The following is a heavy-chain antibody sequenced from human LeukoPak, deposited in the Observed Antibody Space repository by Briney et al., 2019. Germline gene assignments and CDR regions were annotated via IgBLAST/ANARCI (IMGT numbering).Heavy chain of an antibody. CDR2: ISGSGGST. V-gene: IGHV3-23*01. J-gene: IGHJ4*02. CDR1: GFTFSSYA. CDR3: ARSANYDSSGYLFDY. Sequence: GGSLRLSCAASGFTFSSYAMSWVRQAPGKGLEWVSGISGSGGSTHYADSVKGRFTISRDTSRNILYLQMNSLRVEDTAVYHCARSANYDSSGYLFDYWGQGTRVTVSS. D-gene: IGHD3-22*01.